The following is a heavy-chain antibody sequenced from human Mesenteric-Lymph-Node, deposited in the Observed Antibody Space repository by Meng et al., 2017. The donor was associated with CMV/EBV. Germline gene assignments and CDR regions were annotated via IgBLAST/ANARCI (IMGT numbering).Heavy chain of an antibody. Sequence: SVKVSCKASGGTFSSYAISWVRQAPGQGLEWMGGIIPIFGTANYAQKLQGRVTMTTDTSTSTAYMELRSLRSDDTAVYYCARDGGYCSGGSCYFWDYYYYYGMDVWGQGTTVTVSS. CDR2: IIPIFGTA. V-gene: IGHV1-69*05. CDR3: ARDGGYCSGGSCYFWDYYYYYGMDV. D-gene: IGHD2-15*01. J-gene: IGHJ6*02. CDR1: GGTFSSYA.